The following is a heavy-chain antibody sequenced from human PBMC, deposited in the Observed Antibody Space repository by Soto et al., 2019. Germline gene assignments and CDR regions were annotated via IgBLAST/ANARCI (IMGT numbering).Heavy chain of an antibody. CDR3: AKEATIYGDSYSDY. V-gene: IGHV3-23*01. D-gene: IGHD4-17*01. CDR2: ISGSGGST. CDR1: GFTFSGYA. Sequence: LRLSCAASGFTFSGYAMSWVRQAPGKGLEWVSAISGSGGSTYYADSVKGRFTISRDNSKNTLYLQMNSLRAEDTAVYYCAKEATIYGDSYSDYWGQGTLVTVSS. J-gene: IGHJ4*02.